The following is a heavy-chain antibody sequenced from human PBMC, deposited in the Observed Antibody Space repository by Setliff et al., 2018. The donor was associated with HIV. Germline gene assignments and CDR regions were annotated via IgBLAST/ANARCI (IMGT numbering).Heavy chain of an antibody. D-gene: IGHD1-1*01. CDR1: GLTLSTYS. J-gene: IGHJ4*02. CDR3: AKVDDGQCNTFNCRDFDY. Sequence: TGGSLRLSCAASGLTLSTYSMSWVRQAPGKGLQWVSAIDPTGTYTYYADAVKGRFTISRDNFRNTLSLQMNSLTAEDSAIYYCAKVDDGQCNTFNCRDFDYWGRGTLVTVSS. V-gene: IGHV3-23*05. CDR2: IDPTGTYT.